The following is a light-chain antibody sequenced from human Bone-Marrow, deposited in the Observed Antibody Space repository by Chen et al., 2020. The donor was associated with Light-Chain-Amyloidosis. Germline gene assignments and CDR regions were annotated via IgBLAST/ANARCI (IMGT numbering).Light chain of an antibody. CDR3: QQYGTSPLT. Sequence: IAFTQSPGTLSLSPGEGANLSCRASQTISSNYLTWYQQKFGQAPRLLIYGSSSRATAIPDRFTGSGSGTDFTLTINRLEPEDFAMYYCQQYGTSPLTFGGGTKVEIK. CDR1: QTISSNY. CDR2: GSS. V-gene: IGKV3-20*01. J-gene: IGKJ4*01.